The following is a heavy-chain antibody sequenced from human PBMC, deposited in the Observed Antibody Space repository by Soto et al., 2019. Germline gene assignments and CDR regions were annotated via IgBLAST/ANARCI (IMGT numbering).Heavy chain of an antibody. CDR1: VFTFSDYH. Sequence: SLRLSCAASVFTFSDYHMSWIRQAPGKGLEWISYISSSGPTKDYADSVKGRFTISRDNAKNSLYLQMNSLRVEDTAVYYCARERVVVAATNYFGMDVWGQGTTVTVSS. V-gene: IGHV3-11*01. J-gene: IGHJ6*02. D-gene: IGHD2-15*01. CDR3: ARERVVVAATNYFGMDV. CDR2: ISSSGPTK.